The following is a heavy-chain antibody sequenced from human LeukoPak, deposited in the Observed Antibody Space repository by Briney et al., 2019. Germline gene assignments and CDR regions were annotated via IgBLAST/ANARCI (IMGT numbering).Heavy chain of an antibody. CDR3: ARPRSSGWYGAFDI. CDR2: IYYSGST. CDR1: GGSFSDYY. D-gene: IGHD6-19*01. J-gene: IGHJ3*02. V-gene: IGHV4-59*08. Sequence: SETLSLTCAVYGGSFSDYYWSWIRQPPGKGLEWIGYIYYSGSTNYNPSLKSRVTISVDTSKNQLSLKLSSVTAADTAVYYCARPRSSGWYGAFDIWGQGTMVTVSS.